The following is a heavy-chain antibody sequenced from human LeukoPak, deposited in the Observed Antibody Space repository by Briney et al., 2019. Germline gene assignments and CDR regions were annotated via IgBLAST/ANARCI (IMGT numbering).Heavy chain of an antibody. D-gene: IGHD6-19*01. V-gene: IGHV3-48*01. CDR1: GFMFSSHN. Sequence: GGSLRLSCVASGFMFSSHNMNWVRQAPGKGLEWISYLSSSGSTIYYEDSVQGRFTISRDIAKKSLYLQMDSLRAEDTAVYYCARANGWYLRNYFDYWGQGILVTVSS. CDR3: ARANGWYLRNYFDY. J-gene: IGHJ4*02. CDR2: LSSSGSTI.